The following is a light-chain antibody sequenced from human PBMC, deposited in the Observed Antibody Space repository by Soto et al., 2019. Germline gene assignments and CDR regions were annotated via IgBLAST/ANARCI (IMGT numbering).Light chain of an antibody. CDR2: DVS. CDR1: SSDVGGYNY. Sequence: QSDLNHAASVYGSHLQSITISCTKTSSDVGGYNYVSWYQRHPGKAPKFMIYDVSNRPSGVSTRFSGSKSGNTASLTISGLQAEDEDEYYCKLSTTSNTRQVGFGTGTKVIV. CDR3: KLSTTSNTRQVG. V-gene: IGLV2-14*01. J-gene: IGLJ1*01.